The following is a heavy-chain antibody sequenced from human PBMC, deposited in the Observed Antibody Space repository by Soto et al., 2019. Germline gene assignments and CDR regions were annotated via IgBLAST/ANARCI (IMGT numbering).Heavy chain of an antibody. Sequence: SETLSLTCTVSGGSISSGDYYWSWIRQPPGKGLEWIGYIYYSGSTYYNPSLKSRVTISVDTSKNQFYLKMSSVTAADTAVYYCARDAGDITMVRGVSQYYFYYYGMDVWGQGTTVTVSS. J-gene: IGHJ6*02. CDR3: ARDAGDITMVRGVSQYYFYYYGMDV. CDR2: IYYSGST. V-gene: IGHV4-30-4*01. CDR1: GGSISSGDYY. D-gene: IGHD3-10*01.